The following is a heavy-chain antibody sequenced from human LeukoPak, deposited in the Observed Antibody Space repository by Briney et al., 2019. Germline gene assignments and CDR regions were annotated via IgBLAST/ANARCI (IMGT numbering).Heavy chain of an antibody. V-gene: IGHV4-31*03. Sequence: SETLSLTCTVSGGSISSCGYYWSWIRQHPGKGLEWIGYIYYSGSTYYNPSLKSRVTISVDTSKNQFSLKLSSVTAADTAVYYCAREVVYDSSGYQDYWGQGTLVTVSS. D-gene: IGHD3-22*01. CDR3: AREVVYDSSGYQDY. J-gene: IGHJ4*02. CDR2: IYYSGST. CDR1: GGSISSCGYY.